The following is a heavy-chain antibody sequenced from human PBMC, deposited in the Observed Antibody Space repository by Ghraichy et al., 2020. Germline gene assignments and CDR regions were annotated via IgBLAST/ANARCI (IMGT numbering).Heavy chain of an antibody. CDR2: ISGRADST. V-gene: IGHV3-23*01. D-gene: IGHD6-13*01. Sequence: LSLTCAASGFIFSSFAMTWVRHAPGKGLEWVSTISGRADSTFYADSVKGRFTISRDNSKSTLDLQMNSLRVDDTAVYYCAKDRGIVAAVTDDYFDYWGLGTLVTVSS. J-gene: IGHJ4*02. CDR3: AKDRGIVAAVTDDYFDY. CDR1: GFIFSSFA.